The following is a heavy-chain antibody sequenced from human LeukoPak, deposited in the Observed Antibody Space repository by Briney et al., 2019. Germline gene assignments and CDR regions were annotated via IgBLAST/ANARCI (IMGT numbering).Heavy chain of an antibody. V-gene: IGHV1-18*01. J-gene: IGHJ6*03. CDR2: ISAYNGNT. CDR3: ARDRQSMIVVTDYYYYYMDV. CDR1: GYTFTSYG. Sequence: GASVKVSCKASGYTFTSYGITWVRQAPGQGLEWMGWISAYNGNTNYAQKFQGRVTMTRDTSISTAYMELSRLGSDDTAVYYCARDRQSMIVVTDYYYYYMDVWGKGTTVTVSS. D-gene: IGHD3-22*01.